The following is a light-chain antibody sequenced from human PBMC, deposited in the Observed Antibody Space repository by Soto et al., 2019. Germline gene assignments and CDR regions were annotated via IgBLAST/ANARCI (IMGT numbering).Light chain of an antibody. CDR1: SSNIGAGYD. J-gene: IGLJ2*01. V-gene: IGLV1-40*01. CDR2: GNS. Sequence: PSVSGAPGQRVTISCPGSSSNIGAGYDVHWYQQLPGTAPKLLIYGNSNRPSGVPDRFSGSKSGTSASLAITGLQAEDEADYYCQSYDSSLSVVFGGGTKVTVL. CDR3: QSYDSSLSVV.